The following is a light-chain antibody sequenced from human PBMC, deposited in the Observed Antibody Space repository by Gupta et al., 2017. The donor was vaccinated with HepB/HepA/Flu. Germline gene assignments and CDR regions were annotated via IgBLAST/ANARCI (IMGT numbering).Light chain of an antibody. J-gene: IGLJ3*02. CDR1: NIGSQS. CDR2: DDF. Sequence: SYVLTQPPSVSVAPGKTARITCGGNNIGSQSVHWYQQKPGQAPFLVVYDDFDRPSGIPERFSGSNSGNKATLTISRVEAGDEADYYCQVWDNSHDHPKWVFGGGTKLTVL. V-gene: IGLV3-21*03. CDR3: QVWDNSHDHPKWV.